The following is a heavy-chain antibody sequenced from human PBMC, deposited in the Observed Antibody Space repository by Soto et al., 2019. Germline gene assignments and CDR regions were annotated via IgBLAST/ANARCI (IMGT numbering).Heavy chain of an antibody. CDR2: ISHDGSNE. Sequence: QVQLVESGGGVVQPGRSLRLSCAASGFTFSSYGMHWVRQAPGKGLEWVAVISHDGSNEFYADSVKGRFTISRDNSKNTLYLQRNSLRAEDTAVYYCAKDSVAVVGRGGCDYWGQGTLVTVSS. J-gene: IGHJ4*02. V-gene: IGHV3-30*18. D-gene: IGHD6-19*01. CDR1: GFTFSSYG. CDR3: AKDSVAVVGRGGCDY.